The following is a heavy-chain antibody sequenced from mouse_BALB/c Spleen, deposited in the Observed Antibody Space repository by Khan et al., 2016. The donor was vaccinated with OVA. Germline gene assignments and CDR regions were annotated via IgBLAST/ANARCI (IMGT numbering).Heavy chain of an antibody. V-gene: IGHV1S136*01. CDR1: GYTFTSYV. Sequence: VRLQQSGPELVKPGASVKMSCKASGYTFTSYVMHWVRQKPGQGLEWIGYIYPYNDDTKYNEKIKGKATLTSDKSSSTAYMELTSLTSEDSAVXYWARKYGHDVYFDYWGQGPTLPVSS. D-gene: IGHD2-10*02. CDR3: ARKYGHDVYFDY. J-gene: IGHJ2*01. CDR2: IYPYNDDT.